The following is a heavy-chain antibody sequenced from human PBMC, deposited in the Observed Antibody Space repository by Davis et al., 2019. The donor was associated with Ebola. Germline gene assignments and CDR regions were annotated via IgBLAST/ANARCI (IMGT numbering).Heavy chain of an antibody. V-gene: IGHV4-39*01. D-gene: IGHD2-8*02. CDR1: GGAISRSNYF. Sequence: SETLSLTCIVSGGAISRSNYFWGWIRQPPGKGLEWIGKIYDSGSPYYNPSLKSRVTISVDTSKNQFPLRLSSVTAADTAVYYCARTVSLVDFAMDVWGQGTTVTVSS. CDR2: IYDSGSP. J-gene: IGHJ6*02. CDR3: ARTVSLVDFAMDV.